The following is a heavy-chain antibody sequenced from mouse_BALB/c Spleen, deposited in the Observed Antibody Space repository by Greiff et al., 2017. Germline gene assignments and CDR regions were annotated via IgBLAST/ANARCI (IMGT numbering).Heavy chain of an antibody. CDR1: GYTFTSYV. CDR2: INPYNDGT. CDR3: ARENGNYDAMDY. D-gene: IGHD2-1*01. J-gene: IGHJ4*01. V-gene: IGHV1-14*01. Sequence: VQLQQSGPELVKPGASVKMSCKASGYTFTSYVMHWVKQKPGQGLAWIGYINPYNDGTKYNEKFKGKATLTSDKSSSTAYMELSSLTSEDSAVYYCARENGNYDAMDYWGQGTSVTVSS.